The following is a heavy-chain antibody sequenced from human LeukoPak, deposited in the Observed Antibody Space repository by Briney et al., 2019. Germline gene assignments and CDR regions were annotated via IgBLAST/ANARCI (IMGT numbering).Heavy chain of an antibody. D-gene: IGHD6-13*01. V-gene: IGHV3-30*01. CDR2: ISYDGSNK. J-gene: IGHJ4*02. CDR3: ARGLVGIAAALDY. CDR1: GFTFSSYT. Sequence: PGGSLRLSCAASGFTFSSYTMHWVRQAPGKGLEWVAVISYDGSNKYYADSVKGRFTISRDNSKNTLYLQMNSLRAEDTAVYYCARGLVGIAAALDYWGQGTLVTVSS.